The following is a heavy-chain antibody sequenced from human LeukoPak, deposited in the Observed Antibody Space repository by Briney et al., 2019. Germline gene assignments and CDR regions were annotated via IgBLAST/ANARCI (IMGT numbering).Heavy chain of an antibody. CDR2: IKQDGSEK. CDR3: ARVRTYYYGSGHYYMDV. V-gene: IGHV3-7*01. Sequence: GGSLRLSCAASGFTFSSYWMSWVRQAPGKGLEWVANIKQDGSEKYYVDSVKGRFTISRDNAKNSLYLQMNSLRAEDTAVYYCARVRTYYYGSGHYYMDVWGKGTTVTVSS. J-gene: IGHJ6*03. CDR1: GFTFSSYW. D-gene: IGHD3-10*01.